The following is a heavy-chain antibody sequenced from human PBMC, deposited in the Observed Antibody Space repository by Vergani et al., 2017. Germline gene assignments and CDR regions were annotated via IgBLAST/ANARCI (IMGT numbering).Heavy chain of an antibody. D-gene: IGHD4-17*01. CDR1: GLTFKSYS. J-gene: IGHJ4*02. Sequence: VQLVESGGNVVQSGTSLRLSCEASGLTFKSYSMNWVRQAPGKGLEWISYISSSSSTIHYADSVKGRFTISRDNAKNSLSLQMNNLRAEDTAVYYCARVAYGDLYYFDYWGQGTLVTVSS. CDR3: ARVAYGDLYYFDY. CDR2: ISSSSSTI. V-gene: IGHV3-48*01.